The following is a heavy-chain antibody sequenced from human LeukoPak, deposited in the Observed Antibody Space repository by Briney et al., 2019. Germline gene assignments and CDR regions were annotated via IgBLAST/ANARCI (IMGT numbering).Heavy chain of an antibody. D-gene: IGHD1-26*01. CDR3: AAKGGSFRSFDY. CDR2: IYHSGST. CDR1: GGSMSSSNW. Sequence: SGTLSLTYAVSGGSMSSSNWWNWVRQPPGKGLEWIGEIYHSGSTNSNPSLKSRVTISVDKSKNQFSLKLSSVTAADTAVYYCAAKGGSFRSFDYWGQGTLVTVSS. V-gene: IGHV4-4*02. J-gene: IGHJ4*02.